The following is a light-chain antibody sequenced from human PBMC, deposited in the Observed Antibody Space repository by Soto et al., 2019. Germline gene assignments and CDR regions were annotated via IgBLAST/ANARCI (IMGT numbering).Light chain of an antibody. CDR2: DVT. V-gene: IGLV2-14*01. CDR3: SSYTTSRTLV. CDR1: SSDVGAYDS. Sequence: QSVLTQPASVSGSPGQSITISCTETSSDVGAYDSVAWYQHNPGKAPKLMIYDVTNRPSGVSSRFSGSKSGNTASLSISGLRAEDEADYYCSSYTTSRTLVFANGTKVTVL. J-gene: IGLJ1*01.